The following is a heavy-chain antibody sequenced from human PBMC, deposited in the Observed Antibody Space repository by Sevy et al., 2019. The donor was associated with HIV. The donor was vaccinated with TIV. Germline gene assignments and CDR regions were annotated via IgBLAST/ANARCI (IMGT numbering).Heavy chain of an antibody. V-gene: IGHV4-61*02. D-gene: IGHD3-16*02. CDR3: ARGPPPITFGGVIAFDS. CDR2: IYTSGNT. Sequence: SETLSLTCTVSGGSISSGSYYWSWIRQPAGKGLEWIGRIYTSGNTNYNPSLKSRVTMSVDTSKNQFSLKLSSVTAADTAVYYCARGPPPITFGGVIAFDSWGQGTLVTVSS. J-gene: IGHJ4*02. CDR1: GGSISSGSYY.